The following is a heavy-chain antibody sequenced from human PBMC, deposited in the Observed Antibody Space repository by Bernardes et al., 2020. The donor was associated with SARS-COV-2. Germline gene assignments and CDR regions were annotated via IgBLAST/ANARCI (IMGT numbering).Heavy chain of an antibody. CDR1: GFTFSSYD. V-gene: IGHV3-13*01. D-gene: IGHD3-3*01. CDR3: ARDRDFWSGHYYGMDV. Sequence: GGSLRLSCAASGFTFSSYDMHWVRQATGKGLEWVSAIGQAGDTYYPGSVKGRFTISRENAKNSLYLQMNSLRAEDTAVYYCARDRDFWSGHYYGMDVWGQGTTGTVSS. J-gene: IGHJ6*02. CDR2: IGQAGDT.